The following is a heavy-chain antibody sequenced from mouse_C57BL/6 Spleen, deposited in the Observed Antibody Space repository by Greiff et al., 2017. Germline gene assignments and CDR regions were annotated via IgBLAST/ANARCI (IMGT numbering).Heavy chain of an antibody. J-gene: IGHJ3*01. Sequence: EVKLMESGGGLVQPGGSLSLSCAASGFTFTDYYMSWVRQPPGKALEWLGFIRNKANGYTTEYSASVKGRFTISRDNSQSILYLQMNALRAEDSATYYCARYDGNYPAWFAYWGQGTLVTVSA. CDR1: GFTFTDYY. D-gene: IGHD2-1*01. CDR3: ARYDGNYPAWFAY. CDR2: IRNKANGYTT. V-gene: IGHV7-3*01.